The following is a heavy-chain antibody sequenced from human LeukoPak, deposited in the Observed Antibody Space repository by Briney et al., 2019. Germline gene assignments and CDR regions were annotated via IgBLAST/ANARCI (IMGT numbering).Heavy chain of an antibody. J-gene: IGHJ5*02. Sequence: PSETLSLTCAVYGGSLRGNYCSWIRQSPGKGLEWIGEINHSGSTNYNPSLKSRVSISVDTSKNQFSLKLSSVTAADTAVYFCARGAHRCSSTSCYPHGFDPWGQGTLVTVSS. D-gene: IGHD2-2*01. CDR3: ARGAHRCSSTSCYPHGFDP. V-gene: IGHV4-34*01. CDR2: INHSGST. CDR1: GGSLRGNY.